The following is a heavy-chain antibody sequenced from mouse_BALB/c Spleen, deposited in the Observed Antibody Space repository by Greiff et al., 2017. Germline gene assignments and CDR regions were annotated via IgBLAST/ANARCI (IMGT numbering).Heavy chain of an antibody. D-gene: IGHD1-1*01. V-gene: IGHV1-4*02. CDR2: INPSSGYT. Sequence: QVQLQQSAAELARPGASVKMSCKASGYTFTSYTMHWVKQRPGQGLEWIGYINPSSGYTEYNQKFKDKTTLTADKSSSTAYMQLSSLTSEDSAVYYCARDHYYGSSYNFDYWGQGTTLTVSS. CDR3: ARDHYYGSSYNFDY. J-gene: IGHJ2*01. CDR1: GYTFTSYT.